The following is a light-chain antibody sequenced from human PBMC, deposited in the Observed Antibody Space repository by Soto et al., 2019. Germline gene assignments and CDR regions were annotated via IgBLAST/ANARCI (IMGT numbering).Light chain of an antibody. J-gene: IGLJ3*02. Sequence: NFMLTQPHSVSESPGKTVTISCTRSSGSIASNYVQWYQQRPGSAPTTVIYEDNQRPSGVPDRFSRSIDSTSNSASLTISGLKTEDEADYYCQSYDSSNRVFGGGTKLTVL. V-gene: IGLV6-57*03. CDR3: QSYDSSNRV. CDR2: EDN. CDR1: SGSIASNY.